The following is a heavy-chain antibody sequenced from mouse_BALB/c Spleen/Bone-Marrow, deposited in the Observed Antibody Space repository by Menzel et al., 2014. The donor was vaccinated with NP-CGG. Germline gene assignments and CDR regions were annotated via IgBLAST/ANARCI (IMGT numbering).Heavy chain of an antibody. Sequence: VQLQQSGTVLARPGASVQMSCKASGYTFTSYWMHWGKQRPGRGLEWIGAIYPGNSDTNYNQNFKGKAKLTAVTSSSTAYMELSSLTNEDSAVYYCTRDYGNSWYFDVWGAGTTVTVSS. CDR1: GYTFTSYW. J-gene: IGHJ1*01. D-gene: IGHD2-1*01. CDR3: TRDYGNSWYFDV. CDR2: IYPGNSDT. V-gene: IGHV1-5*01.